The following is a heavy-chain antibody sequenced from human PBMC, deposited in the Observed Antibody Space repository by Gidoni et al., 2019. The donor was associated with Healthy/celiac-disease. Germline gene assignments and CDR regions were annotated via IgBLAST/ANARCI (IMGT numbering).Heavy chain of an antibody. Sequence: QVQLVQSGAEVKKPGASVKVSCKASGYTFTSYYMHWVRQAPGQGLEWMGIINPSGGSTSYAQKFQGRVTMTRDTSTSTVYMELSSLRSEDTAVYYCAREYMGATTDYYYYYGMDVWGQGTTVTVSS. CDR3: AREYMGATTDYYYYYGMDV. CDR1: GYTFTSYY. J-gene: IGHJ6*02. V-gene: IGHV1-46*01. D-gene: IGHD1-26*01. CDR2: INPSGGST.